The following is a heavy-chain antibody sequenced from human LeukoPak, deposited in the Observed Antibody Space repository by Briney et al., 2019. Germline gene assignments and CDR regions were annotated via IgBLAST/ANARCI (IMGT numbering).Heavy chain of an antibody. D-gene: IGHD5-24*01. CDR1: GFTFTSYW. J-gene: IGHJ6*02. CDR2: IKENGNEQ. V-gene: IGHV3-7*01. Sequence: HPGRSLRLSCEASGFTFTSYWMSWVRQAPGKGPEWVAHIKENGNEQYYADSVKGRFTISRDNVKQSLGLQMNSLRVEDTAVYYCARGGEMATTNRFDYYYGMDVWGQGTTVTVSS. CDR3: ARGGEMATTNRFDYYYGMDV.